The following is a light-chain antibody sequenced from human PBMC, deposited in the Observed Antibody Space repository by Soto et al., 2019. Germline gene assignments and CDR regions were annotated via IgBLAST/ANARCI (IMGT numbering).Light chain of an antibody. CDR1: QSLLHSNGYNY. Sequence: DILMTQSPLSLPVTPGEPASISCRSSQSLLHSNGYNYLDWYLQKPGQSPQLLIYSGSNRASGVPDRFSGSGSGTDFTLKISRVEAEDVGVYYCMQALQTPPWTFGQGTKVDIK. CDR3: MQALQTPPWT. CDR2: SGS. V-gene: IGKV2-28*01. J-gene: IGKJ1*01.